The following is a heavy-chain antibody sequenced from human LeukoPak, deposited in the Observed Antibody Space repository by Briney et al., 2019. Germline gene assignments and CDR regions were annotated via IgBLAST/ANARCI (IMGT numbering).Heavy chain of an antibody. Sequence: GGSLRLSCAASGFTFSSFWMHWVRQAPGKGLVWVSRINSDGSSTSYADSVKGRFTISRDNAKTTLYLQMNSLRAEDTAVYYCARSARPSFMFYWGQGTLVTVSS. D-gene: IGHD3-10*02. CDR3: ARSARPSFMFY. CDR1: GFTFSSFW. J-gene: IGHJ4*02. V-gene: IGHV3-74*01. CDR2: INSDGSST.